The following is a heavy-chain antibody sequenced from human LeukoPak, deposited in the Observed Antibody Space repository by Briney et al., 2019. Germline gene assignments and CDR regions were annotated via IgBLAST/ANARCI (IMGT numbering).Heavy chain of an antibody. V-gene: IGHV4-59*01. CDR2: IYYSGST. CDR3: ARAPLLEWPDYYYYMDV. J-gene: IGHJ6*03. Sequence: ASETLSLTCTVSGGSISSYYWSWIRQPPGKGLEWIGYIYYSGSTNYNPSLKSRVTISVDTSKNQFSLKLSSVTAADTAVYYCARAPLLEWPDYYYYMDVWGKGTTVTVSS. D-gene: IGHD3-3*01. CDR1: GGSISSYY.